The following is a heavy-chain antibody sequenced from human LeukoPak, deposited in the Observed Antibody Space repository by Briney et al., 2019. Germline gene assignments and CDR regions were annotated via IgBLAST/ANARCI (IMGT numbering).Heavy chain of an antibody. J-gene: IGHJ4*02. D-gene: IGHD5-24*01. Sequence: GASVKVSCTASGGTFSSYAISWVRQAPGQGLEWRGGILPIFDTANYAQKLQGRVTITTDESTSTAYMELSSLRSEDTAAYYSATSGRRGMATITGLDYWGQGTLVTVSS. V-gene: IGHV1-69*05. CDR1: GGTFSSYA. CDR2: ILPIFDTA. CDR3: ATSGRRGMATITGLDY.